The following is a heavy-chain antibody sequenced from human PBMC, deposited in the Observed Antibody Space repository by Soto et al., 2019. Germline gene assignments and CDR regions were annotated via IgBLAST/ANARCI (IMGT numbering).Heavy chain of an antibody. CDR2: VSGYNGHS. CDR3: ARDSSSSGYYYGMDV. V-gene: IGHV1-18*01. CDR1: NETLTTYG. J-gene: IGHJ6*02. Sequence: QVPLVQSGAEVKKPGASVKVSCKASNETLTTYGISWVRQAPGQGLEWMGWVSGYNGHSSSAQKFQDRVIMTADTSTHTAYMELRSLTPDDSAVYFCARDSSSSGYYYGMDVWGQGTTVTVSS. D-gene: IGHD6-6*01.